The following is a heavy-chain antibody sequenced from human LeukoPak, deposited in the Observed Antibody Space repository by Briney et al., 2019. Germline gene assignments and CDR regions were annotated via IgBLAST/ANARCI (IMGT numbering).Heavy chain of an antibody. CDR3: ARLSWDAFDI. CDR1: GGSFSSYY. Sequence: PSETLSLTCAVYGGSFSSYYWSWIRQPPGKGLEWIGYIYYSGSTNCNPSLKSRVTISVDTSKNQFSLKLSSVTAADTAVYYCARLSWDAFDIWGQGTMVTVSS. V-gene: IGHV4-59*08. J-gene: IGHJ3*02. CDR2: IYYSGST.